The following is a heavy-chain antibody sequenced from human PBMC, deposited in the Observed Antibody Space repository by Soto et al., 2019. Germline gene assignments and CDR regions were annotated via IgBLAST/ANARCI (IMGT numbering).Heavy chain of an antibody. Sequence: QVQLVESGGGVVQPGRSLRLSCAASGLTFSSYGMHWVRQAPGKGLEWVAVISYDGSNKYYADSVKGRFTISRDNSKNTLYLQMNSLRAEDTAVYYCAKAPSRITMIVVVTLPDYWGQGTLVTVSS. CDR3: AKAPSRITMIVVVTLPDY. D-gene: IGHD3-22*01. CDR1: GLTFSSYG. V-gene: IGHV3-30*18. J-gene: IGHJ4*02. CDR2: ISYDGSNK.